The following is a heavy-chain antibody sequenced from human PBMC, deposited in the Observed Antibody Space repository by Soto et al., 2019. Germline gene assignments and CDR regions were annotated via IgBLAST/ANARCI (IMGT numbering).Heavy chain of an antibody. CDR3: AKDRGAYIVGATSTPND. Sequence: QVQLMESGGGVVKPGRSLRLSCAASGFTFSSYGMHWVRQAPGKGLEWVAVISYDGSNKYYADSVKGRFTISRDNSKNTLYLQMNSLRAEDTAVYYCAKDRGAYIVGATSTPNDWGQGTLVTVSS. CDR2: ISYDGSNK. D-gene: IGHD1-26*01. J-gene: IGHJ4*02. CDR1: GFTFSSYG. V-gene: IGHV3-30*18.